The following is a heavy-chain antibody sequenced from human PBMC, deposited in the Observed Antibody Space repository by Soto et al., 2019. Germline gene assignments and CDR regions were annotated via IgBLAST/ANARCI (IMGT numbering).Heavy chain of an antibody. CDR3: AKKFRYKVSGNSNLAY. V-gene: IGHV6-1*01. CDR1: GDGVSDNSAA. Sequence: QVQLQQSGPGLVTPSQTLSLTCAISGDGVSDNSAAWNWIRQSPSRGLEWLGRTYYRSKWYNDYEVSVKSRKTATPTPSRTQSPLNLTLGPPKAPLVYNGAKKFRYKVSGNSNLAYWGRGPWSPSPQ. D-gene: IGHD4-4*01. J-gene: IGHJ4*02. CDR2: TYYRSKWYN.